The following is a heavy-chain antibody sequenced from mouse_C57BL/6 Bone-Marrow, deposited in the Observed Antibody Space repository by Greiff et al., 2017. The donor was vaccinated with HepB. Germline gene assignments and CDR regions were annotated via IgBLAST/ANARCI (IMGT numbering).Heavy chain of an antibody. CDR1: GYTFTSYW. V-gene: IGHV1-50*01. CDR3: ARDDYYDAY. Sequence: QVQLKQPGAELVKPGASVKLSCKASGYTFTSYWMQWVKQRPGQGLEWIGEIDPSDSYTNYNQKFKGKATLTVDPSSSTAYMQLSSLTSEDSAVYYCARDDYYDAYWGQGTLVTVSA. J-gene: IGHJ3*01. D-gene: IGHD2-4*01. CDR2: IDPSDSYT.